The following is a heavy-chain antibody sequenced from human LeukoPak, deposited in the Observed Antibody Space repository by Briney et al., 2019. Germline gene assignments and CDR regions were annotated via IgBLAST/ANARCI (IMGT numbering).Heavy chain of an antibody. J-gene: IGHJ3*02. CDR2: IYYSGST. CDR1: GGSISSSSYY. V-gene: IGHV4-39*01. Sequence: SETLSLTRTVSGGSISSSSYYWGWVRPPPGEGLGGVGSIYYSGSTYYNPSLKSRVTISVDTSKNQFSLKLSSVTAADTAVYYCARQELVAPTAFDIWGQGTMVTVSS. CDR3: ARQELVAPTAFDI. D-gene: IGHD5-12*01.